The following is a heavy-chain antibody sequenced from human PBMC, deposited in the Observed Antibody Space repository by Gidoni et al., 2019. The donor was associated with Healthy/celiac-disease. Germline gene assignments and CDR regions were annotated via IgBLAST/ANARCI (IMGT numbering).Heavy chain of an antibody. CDR1: GFTFSSSW. J-gene: IGHJ6*02. V-gene: IGHV3-74*01. CDR2: INSDGSST. CDR3: ALLKDIVVVPAGGGRMDV. D-gene: IGHD2-2*01. Sequence: EVQLVESGGGLVQPGGSLRRSCAASGFTFSSSWMHWVRQAPGKGLVWVSRINSDGSSTSYADSVKGRFTISRDNAKNTLYLQMNSLRAEDTAVYYCALLKDIVVVPAGGGRMDVWGQGTTVTVSS.